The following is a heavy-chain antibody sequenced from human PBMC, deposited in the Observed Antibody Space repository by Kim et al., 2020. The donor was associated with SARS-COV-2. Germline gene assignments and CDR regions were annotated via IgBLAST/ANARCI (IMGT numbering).Heavy chain of an antibody. J-gene: IGHJ6*02. D-gene: IGHD3-10*01. CDR3: ARGMVRGVIIGPFYYYGMDV. CDR1: GGSFSGYY. CDR2: INHSGST. Sequence: SETLSLTCAVYGGSFSGYYWSWIRQPPGKGLEWIGEINHSGSTNYNPSLKSRVTISVDTSKNQFSLKLSSVTAADTAVYYCARGMVRGVIIGPFYYYGMDVWGQGTTVTVSS. V-gene: IGHV4-34*01.